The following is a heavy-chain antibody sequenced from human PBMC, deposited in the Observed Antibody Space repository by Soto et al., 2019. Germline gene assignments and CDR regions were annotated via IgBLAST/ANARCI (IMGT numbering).Heavy chain of an antibody. CDR3: ARAPWRWLQEDSFDY. Sequence: SETLSLTCTVSGGSISNADNYWSWIRQPPGKGLEWIGYIFYSGSTYYNPSLKSRVTLSVDTSKNQFSLNLSSVTAADTAVYYCARAPWRWLQEDSFDYWGQGTLVTVSS. CDR1: GGSISNADNY. J-gene: IGHJ4*02. CDR2: IFYSGST. D-gene: IGHD5-12*01. V-gene: IGHV4-30-4*01.